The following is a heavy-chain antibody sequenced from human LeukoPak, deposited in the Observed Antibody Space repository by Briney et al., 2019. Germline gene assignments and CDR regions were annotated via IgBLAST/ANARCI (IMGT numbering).Heavy chain of an antibody. CDR3: ARVTGATTSHSWFDP. V-gene: IGHV1-18*01. CDR2: ISAYNGNT. J-gene: IGHJ5*02. D-gene: IGHD1-26*01. Sequence: ASVKVSCKASGYTFTSYGISWVRQAPGQGPEWMGWISAYNGNTNYAQKLQGRVTMTTDTSTSTAYMELRSLRSDDTAVYYCARVTGATTSHSWFDPWGQGTLVTVSS. CDR1: GYTFTSYG.